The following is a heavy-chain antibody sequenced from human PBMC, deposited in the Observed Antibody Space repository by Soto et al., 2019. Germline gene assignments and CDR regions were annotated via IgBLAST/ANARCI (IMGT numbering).Heavy chain of an antibody. CDR1: GFTLSSYE. V-gene: IGHV3-48*03. CDR3: ARDADYYGSGSPLDY. Sequence: PXGSLRLSCAAAGFTLSSYEMNWVRQAPGKGLEWVSYISSSGSTIYYADSVKGRFTISRDNAKNSLYLQMNSLRAEDTAVYYCARDADYYGSGSPLDYWGQGSLVTVSS. CDR2: ISSSGSTI. J-gene: IGHJ4*02. D-gene: IGHD3-10*01.